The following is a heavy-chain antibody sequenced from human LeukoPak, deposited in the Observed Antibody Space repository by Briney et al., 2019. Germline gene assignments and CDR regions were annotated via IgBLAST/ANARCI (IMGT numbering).Heavy chain of an antibody. CDR2: IYYSGST. CDR1: GYSISRAYY. Sequence: SETLSLTCSVYGYSISRAYYWGWIRQPPGKGLEWIGYIYYSGSTNYNPSLKSRVTISVDTSKNQFSLKLSSVTAADTAVYYCARENLGYCSGGSCYHGFDPWGQGTLVTVSS. V-gene: IGHV4-59*01. J-gene: IGHJ5*02. D-gene: IGHD2-15*01. CDR3: ARENLGYCSGGSCYHGFDP.